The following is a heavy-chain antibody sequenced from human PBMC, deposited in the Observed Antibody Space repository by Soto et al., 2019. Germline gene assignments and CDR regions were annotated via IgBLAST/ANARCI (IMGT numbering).Heavy chain of an antibody. J-gene: IGHJ4*02. CDR3: ARTDYYDSSGYIYYFDY. V-gene: IGHV4-31*03. CDR1: GGSISSGGYY. CDR2: IYYSGST. D-gene: IGHD3-22*01. Sequence: PSETLSLTCTVSGGSISSGGYYWSWIRQHPGKGLEWIGYIYYSGSTYYNPSLKSRVTISVDTSKNQFSLKLSSVTAADTAVYYCARTDYYDSSGYIYYFDYWGQGTLVTVSS.